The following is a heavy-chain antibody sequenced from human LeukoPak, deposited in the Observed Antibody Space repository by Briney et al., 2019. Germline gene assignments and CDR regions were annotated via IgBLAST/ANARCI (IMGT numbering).Heavy chain of an antibody. CDR3: ARGKRGYEYYFDY. V-gene: IGHV3-30*03. J-gene: IGHJ4*02. Sequence: GGSLRLSCAASGFTFSSYSMNWVRQAPGKGLEWVAVISYDGSNKYYADSVKGRFTISRDNSKNTLYLQMNSLRAEDTAVYYCARGKRGYEYYFDYWGQGTLVTVSS. D-gene: IGHD5-12*01. CDR1: GFTFSSYS. CDR2: ISYDGSNK.